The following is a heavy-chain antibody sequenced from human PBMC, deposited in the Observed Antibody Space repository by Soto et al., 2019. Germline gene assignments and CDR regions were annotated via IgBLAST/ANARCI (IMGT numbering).Heavy chain of an antibody. Sequence: ASVKVSCKASGYTFTSYAMHWVRQAPGQRLEWMGWINAGNGNTKYPQKFQGRVTITRDTSASTAYMELSSLRSEDTAVYYCARDIAAAGTPYYYYGMDVWGQGTTVTVSS. CDR2: INAGNGNT. D-gene: IGHD6-13*01. V-gene: IGHV1-3*01. J-gene: IGHJ6*02. CDR3: ARDIAAAGTPYYYYGMDV. CDR1: GYTFTSYA.